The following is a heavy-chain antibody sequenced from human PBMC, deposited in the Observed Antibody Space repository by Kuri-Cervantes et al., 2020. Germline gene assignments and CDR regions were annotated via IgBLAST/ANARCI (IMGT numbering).Heavy chain of an antibody. J-gene: IGHJ3*02. V-gene: IGHV3-48*01. D-gene: IGHD4-17*01. CDR3: AREDYGDYDDDAFDI. Sequence: GGSLRLSCAVYGGSFSGYCWSWIRQPPGKGLEWVSYISSSSRTIYHADSVKGRFTISRDNAKNSLYLQMNSLRAEDTAVYYCAREDYGDYDDDAFDIWGQWTMVTVSS. CDR1: GGSFSGYC. CDR2: ISSSSRTI.